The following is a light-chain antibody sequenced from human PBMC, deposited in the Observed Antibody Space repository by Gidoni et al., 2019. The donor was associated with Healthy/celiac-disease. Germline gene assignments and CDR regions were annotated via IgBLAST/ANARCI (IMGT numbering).Light chain of an antibody. Sequence: EIILTPSPGTLSVSPGERATLFCRATQPVSGNFLAWYQQKPGQPPSLLIYDTSRRATGVPDRFSGSGSGTDFSLLISRLQTEDSALYYCQQYGASPLTFGGGTRVEI. CDR2: DTS. CDR3: QQYGASPLT. V-gene: IGKV3-20*01. J-gene: IGKJ4*01. CDR1: QPVSGNF.